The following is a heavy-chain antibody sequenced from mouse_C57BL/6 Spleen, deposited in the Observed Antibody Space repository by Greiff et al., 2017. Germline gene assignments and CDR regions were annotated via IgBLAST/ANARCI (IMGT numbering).Heavy chain of an antibody. CDR1: GYAFSSSW. CDR3: ARERAYGSSYGYFDV. D-gene: IGHD1-1*01. V-gene: IGHV1-82*01. J-gene: IGHJ1*03. Sequence: LQESGPELVKPGASVKISCKASGYAFSSSWMNWVKQRPGKGLEWIGRIYPGDGDTNYNGKFKGKATLTADKSSSTAYMQLSSLTSEDSAVYFCARERAYGSSYGYFDVWGTGTTVTVSS. CDR2: IYPGDGDT.